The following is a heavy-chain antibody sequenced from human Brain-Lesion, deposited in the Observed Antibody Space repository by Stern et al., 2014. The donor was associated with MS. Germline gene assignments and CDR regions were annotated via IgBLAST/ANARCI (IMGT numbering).Heavy chain of an antibody. V-gene: IGHV4-39*01. D-gene: IGHD2-15*01. CDR1: GGSVSSTSYA. CDR3: AGEEDIRYCSGGSCTGNWFDP. Sequence: VQLVESGPGLVKPSETLSLTCTVAGGSVSSTSYAWAWIRQPPGKGLEWIGTIYYSGNTYYSPSLQSRLTISLDTSKHQFSLQLRSGTAADTAVYYCAGEEDIRYCSGGSCTGNWFDPWGQGTLVTVSS. J-gene: IGHJ5*02. CDR2: IYYSGNT.